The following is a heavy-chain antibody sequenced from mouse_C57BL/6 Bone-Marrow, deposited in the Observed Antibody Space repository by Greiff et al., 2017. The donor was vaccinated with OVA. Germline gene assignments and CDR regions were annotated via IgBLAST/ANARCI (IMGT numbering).Heavy chain of an antibody. Sequence: EVQVVESGGGLVQPGGSLSLSCAASGFTFTDYYMSWVRQPPGQALEWLGFIRNKANGYTTEYSASVKGRFTISRDNSQSILYLQMNALRAEDSATYYCARSFTTVVATEYFDVWGTGTTVTVSS. D-gene: IGHD1-1*01. CDR3: ARSFTTVVATEYFDV. CDR2: IRNKANGYTT. V-gene: IGHV7-3*01. J-gene: IGHJ1*03. CDR1: GFTFTDYY.